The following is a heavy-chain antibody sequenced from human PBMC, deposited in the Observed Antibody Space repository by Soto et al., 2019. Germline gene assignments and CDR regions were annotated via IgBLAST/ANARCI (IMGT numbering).Heavy chain of an antibody. D-gene: IGHD3-10*01. J-gene: IGHJ6*04. CDR3: ARGWFGPDV. Sequence: VQLVESGGGLVQPGGSLRLSCAASGFTLSGRSMHWVRQAPGKGLVWVSGIDNAGTDSTYADSVKGRFTSSRDNAKKILYLQMNSRRFEDTAVYYCARGWFGPDVWGKGTTVTVSS. CDR1: GFTLSGRS. CDR2: IDNAGTDS. V-gene: IGHV3-74*01.